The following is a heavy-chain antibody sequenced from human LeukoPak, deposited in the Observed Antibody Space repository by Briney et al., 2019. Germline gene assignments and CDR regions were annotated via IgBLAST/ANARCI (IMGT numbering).Heavy chain of an antibody. Sequence: ASVKVSCKASGYTFTSYYMHWVRQAPGHGLEWMGIINPSGGSTSNAQKFQGRTTMTEDTSTDTAYMELSSLRPEDTAVYYCATSTYYYDSSGYYPIDYWGQGTLVTVSS. CDR3: ATSTYYYDSSGYYPIDY. J-gene: IGHJ4*02. CDR2: INPSGGST. V-gene: IGHV1-46*01. D-gene: IGHD3-22*01. CDR1: GYTFTSYY.